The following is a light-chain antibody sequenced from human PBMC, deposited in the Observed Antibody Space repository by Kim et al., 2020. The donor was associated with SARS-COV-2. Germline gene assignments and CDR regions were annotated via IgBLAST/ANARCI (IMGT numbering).Light chain of an antibody. V-gene: IGLV1-44*01. CDR2: SDT. Sequence: QTVTISCSGSSSNIGSNTVNWYHQLPGTAPKLLIYSDTQRPSGVPDRFSGSKSGTSASLAISGLQSEDEADYYCAAWDDSLNPHVVFGGGTQLTVL. J-gene: IGLJ2*01. CDR1: SSNIGSNT. CDR3: AAWDDSLNPHVV.